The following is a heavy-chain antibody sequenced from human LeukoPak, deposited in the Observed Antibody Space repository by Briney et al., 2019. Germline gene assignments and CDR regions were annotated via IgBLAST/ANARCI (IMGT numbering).Heavy chain of an antibody. V-gene: IGHV4-4*02. J-gene: IGHJ6*02. CDR2: IYYSGST. CDR3: AGGVAGRTYYYYGMDV. Sequence: PSETLSLTCAVSGGSIKSNNWWSWVRQPPGKGLEWIGYIYYSGSTNYNPSLKSRVTISVDTSKNQFSLKLSSVTAADTAVYYCAGGVAGRTYYYYGMDVWGQGTTVTVSS. D-gene: IGHD6-19*01. CDR1: GGSIKSNNW.